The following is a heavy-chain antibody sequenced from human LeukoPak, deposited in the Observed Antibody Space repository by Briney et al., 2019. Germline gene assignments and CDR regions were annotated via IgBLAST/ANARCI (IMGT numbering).Heavy chain of an antibody. Sequence: SETLSLTCTVSGGSIGSGGYYWSWIRQHPGKGLEWIGYIYYSGSTYYNPSLKSRATISVDTSKNQFSLKLSSVTAADTAVYYCARDIRSNWFDPWGQGTLVTVSS. CDR2: IYYSGST. CDR1: GGSIGSGGYY. J-gene: IGHJ5*02. V-gene: IGHV4-31*03. CDR3: ARDIRSNWFDP.